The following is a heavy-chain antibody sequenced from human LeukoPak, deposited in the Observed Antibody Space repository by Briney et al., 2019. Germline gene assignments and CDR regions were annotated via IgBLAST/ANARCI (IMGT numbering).Heavy chain of an antibody. V-gene: IGHV1-69*04. Sequence: VASAKVSCKASGGTFSSYAITWVRQAPGQGLEWMGRIIPTLEIANYAQKFQGRVTITADKSTSTAYMELSSLRPEDTAVYYCARVLSGSWLWFWGQGTLHTVSS. J-gene: IGHJ1*01. CDR3: ARVLSGSWLWF. CDR1: GGTFSSYA. CDR2: IIPTLEIA. D-gene: IGHD5-18*01.